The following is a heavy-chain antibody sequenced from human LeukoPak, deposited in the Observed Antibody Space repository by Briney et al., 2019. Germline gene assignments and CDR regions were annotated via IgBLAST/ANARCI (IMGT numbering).Heavy chain of an antibody. CDR1: GFTFKSYG. CDR3: ARDGCGGSCYDAFDI. J-gene: IGHJ3*02. V-gene: IGHV3-33*01. D-gene: IGHD2-15*01. Sequence: GGSLRLSCVASGFTFKSYGMHWVRQAPGKGLEWVAIIWYDGSNKYYADSVKGRFTISRDNSKNTLYLQMNSLRAEDTAVYYCARDGCGGSCYDAFDIWGQGTMVTVSS. CDR2: IWYDGSNK.